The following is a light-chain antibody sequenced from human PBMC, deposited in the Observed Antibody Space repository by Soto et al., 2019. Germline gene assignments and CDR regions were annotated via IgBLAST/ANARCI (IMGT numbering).Light chain of an antibody. CDR3: QQYNSYWT. Sequence: DIQMTQSPSTLSGSVGDRVTITCRASQTISSWLAWYQQKPGKAPKLLIYKASSLESGVPSRFSGSGSGTEFPLTISSMKPDDFATYYCQQYNSYWTFGQGTKVDIK. CDR1: QTISSW. CDR2: KAS. J-gene: IGKJ1*01. V-gene: IGKV1-5*03.